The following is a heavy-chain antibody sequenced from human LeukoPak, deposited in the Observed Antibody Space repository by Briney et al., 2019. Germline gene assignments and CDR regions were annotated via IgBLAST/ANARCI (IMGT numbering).Heavy chain of an antibody. Sequence: SVKVSCKASGGTFSSYAISWVRQAPGQGLEWMGGIIPIFGTANYAQKFQGRVTITADESTSTAYMELSSLRCEDTAVYYCARAMLGCCSSTSCYGWYYFDCWGHGTLVTVSS. CDR2: IIPIFGTA. V-gene: IGHV1-69*13. CDR3: ARAMLGCCSSTSCYGWYYFDC. J-gene: IGHJ4*01. CDR1: GGTFSSYA. D-gene: IGHD2-2*01.